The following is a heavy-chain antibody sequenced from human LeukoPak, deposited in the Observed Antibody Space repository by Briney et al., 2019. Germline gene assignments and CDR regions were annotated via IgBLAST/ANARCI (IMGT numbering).Heavy chain of an antibody. D-gene: IGHD3-22*01. V-gene: IGHV4-30-4*07. J-gene: IGHJ3*02. CDR1: GGSISSGGYS. CDR2: IYYSGST. Sequence: SETLSLTCAVSGGSISSGGYSWSWIRQPPGKGLEWIGYIYYSGSTYYNPSLKSRVTISVDTSKDQFSLKLSSVTAADTAVYYCARGPYAYDSSGAFDIWGQGTMATVSS. CDR3: ARGPYAYDSSGAFDI.